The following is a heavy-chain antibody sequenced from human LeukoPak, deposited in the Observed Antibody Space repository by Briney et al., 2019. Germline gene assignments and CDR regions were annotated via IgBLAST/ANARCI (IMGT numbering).Heavy chain of an antibody. Sequence: GGSLRLCCAASGFTFSSYAMHWVRQAAGKGLEWVAVISYDGSNKYYADSVKGRFTISRDNSKNTLYLQMNNVRAEDTAIYYCARVACSSTSCPDYWGQGTLVTVSS. CDR3: ARVACSSTSCPDY. D-gene: IGHD2-2*01. CDR2: ISYDGSNK. J-gene: IGHJ4*02. CDR1: GFTFSSYA. V-gene: IGHV3-30*04.